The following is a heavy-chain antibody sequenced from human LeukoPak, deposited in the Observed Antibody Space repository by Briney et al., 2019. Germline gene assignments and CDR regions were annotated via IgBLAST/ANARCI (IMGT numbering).Heavy chain of an antibody. J-gene: IGHJ4*02. CDR3: ARGPTRYYFDY. V-gene: IGHV4-59*01. Sequence: SETLSLTCTVSGGSISGYYWSWIRQPPGKGLEWIGYVFYSGNTNYNPSLKSRVTISVDTSKNQFSLKLTSVTAADTAVYYCARGPTRYYFDYWGQGTLVTVSS. CDR1: GGSISGYY. CDR2: VFYSGNT.